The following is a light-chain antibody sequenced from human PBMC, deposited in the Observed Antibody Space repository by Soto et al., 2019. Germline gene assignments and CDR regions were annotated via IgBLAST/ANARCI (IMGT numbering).Light chain of an antibody. Sequence: QSVLTQPPSVSGSPGQRVTISCTGSSSNIGAGYDVHWYQQRPGTAPKLLIFGNINRPSGVPDRFSGSKSGTSASLAITGPQAEDEGDYYCQSYYSTLSARYVFGTGTKLTVL. J-gene: IGLJ1*01. CDR1: SSNIGAGYD. CDR2: GNI. V-gene: IGLV1-40*01. CDR3: QSYYSTLSARYV.